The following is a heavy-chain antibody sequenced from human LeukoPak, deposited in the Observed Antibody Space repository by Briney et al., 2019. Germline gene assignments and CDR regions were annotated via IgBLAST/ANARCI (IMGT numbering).Heavy chain of an antibody. V-gene: IGHV4-39*07. D-gene: IGHD3-22*01. CDR3: ARARVGGYYYSYYYYYMDV. J-gene: IGHJ6*03. CDR2: IYYSGST. Sequence: KPSETLSLTCTVSGGSISSSSYYWGWIRQPPGKGLEWIGSIYYSGSTYYNPSLKSRVTISVDTSKNQFSLKLSSVTAADTAVYYCARARVGGYYYSYYYYYMDVWGKGTTVTVSS. CDR1: GGSISSSSYY.